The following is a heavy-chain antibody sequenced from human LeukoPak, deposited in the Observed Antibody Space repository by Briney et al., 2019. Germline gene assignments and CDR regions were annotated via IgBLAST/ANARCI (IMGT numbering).Heavy chain of an antibody. D-gene: IGHD3-10*01. Sequence: ASVKVSFKAFGYTFTSYGISWVRQAPGQGLEWMGWISAYNGNTNYAQKLQGRVTMTTDTSTSTAYMELRSLRSDDTAVYYCATALTYYYTSGSYYYDAFDIWGQGTMVTVSS. V-gene: IGHV1-18*01. CDR2: ISAYNGNT. CDR1: GYTFTSYG. CDR3: ATALTYYYTSGSYYYDAFDI. J-gene: IGHJ3*02.